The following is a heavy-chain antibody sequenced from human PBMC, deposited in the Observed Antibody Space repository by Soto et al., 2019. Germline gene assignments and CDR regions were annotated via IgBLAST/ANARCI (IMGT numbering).Heavy chain of an antibody. CDR3: ARALGHWQLAADY. Sequence: SETLSLTCTVSGGSISSYYWSWIRQPPGKGLEWIGYIYYSGSTNYDPSLKSRVTISVDTSKNQFSLKLSSVTAADTAVYYCARALGHWQLAADYWGQGTLVTVSS. V-gene: IGHV4-59*01. CDR1: GGSISSYY. J-gene: IGHJ4*02. CDR2: IYYSGST. D-gene: IGHD6-6*01.